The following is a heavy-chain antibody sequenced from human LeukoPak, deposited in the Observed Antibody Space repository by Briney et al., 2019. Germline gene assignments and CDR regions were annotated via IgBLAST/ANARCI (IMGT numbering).Heavy chain of an antibody. D-gene: IGHD4-11*01. J-gene: IGHJ4*02. CDR3: ARRPHSNYHFDY. CDR2: IYYSGST. Sequence: KPSETLSLTCTVSGGSISSYYWSWIRQPPGKGLEWIGYIYYSGSTNYNPSLKSRVTISVDTSKNQFSLKLSSVTAADTAVYYCARRPHSNYHFDYWGQGTLVTVSS. CDR1: GGSISSYY. V-gene: IGHV4-59*08.